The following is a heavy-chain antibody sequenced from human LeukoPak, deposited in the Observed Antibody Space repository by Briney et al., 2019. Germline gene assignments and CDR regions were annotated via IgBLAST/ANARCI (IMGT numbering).Heavy chain of an antibody. CDR2: IIPIFGTP. Sequence: SVKVSCKASGGTFSRNAISWVRQAPGQGLEWMGGIIPIFGTPNYAQKFQGRVTITADESTSTAYMELSSLRSEDTAVYYCARVPGFSAYSTSSGYYFDYWGQGTLVTVSS. CDR1: GGTFSRNA. V-gene: IGHV1-69*13. CDR3: ARVPGFSAYSTSSGYYFDY. J-gene: IGHJ4*02. D-gene: IGHD6-6*01.